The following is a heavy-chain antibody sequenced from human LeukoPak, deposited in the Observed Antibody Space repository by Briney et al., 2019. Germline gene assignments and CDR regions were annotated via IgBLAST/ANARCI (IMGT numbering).Heavy chain of an antibody. Sequence: APVKVSCKASGYTFTSYGISWVRQAPGQGLEWMGWISAYNGNTNYAQKLQGRVTMTTDTSTSTAYMELRSLRSDDTAVYYCARDPGNYDSSGYAWVSYYYYYYGMDVWGQGTTVTVSS. D-gene: IGHD3-22*01. V-gene: IGHV1-18*01. J-gene: IGHJ6*02. CDR2: ISAYNGNT. CDR3: ARDPGNYDSSGYAWVSYYYYYYGMDV. CDR1: GYTFTSYG.